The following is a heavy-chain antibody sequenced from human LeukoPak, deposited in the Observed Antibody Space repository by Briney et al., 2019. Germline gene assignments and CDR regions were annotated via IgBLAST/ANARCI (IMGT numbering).Heavy chain of an antibody. Sequence: GGSLRLSWAASGFTFRNAWMSWVRQAPGKGLEWVGRIKSKTDGGTTDYAAPVKGRFTISRDDSKNTLYLQMNSLKTEDTAVYYCTTYNYDFWSGYYFDYWGQGTLVTVSS. CDR1: GFTFRNAW. D-gene: IGHD3-3*01. J-gene: IGHJ4*02. CDR3: TTYNYDFWSGYYFDY. V-gene: IGHV3-15*01. CDR2: IKSKTDGGTT.